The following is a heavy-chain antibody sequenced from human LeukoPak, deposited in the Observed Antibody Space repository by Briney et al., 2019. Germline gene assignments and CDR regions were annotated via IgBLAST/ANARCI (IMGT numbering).Heavy chain of an antibody. CDR3: AKSQYSSSWYGSY. Sequence: GGSLRLSSAASGFTFSSYAMSWVRQAPGKGLEWVSAISGSGGSTYYADSVKGRFTISRDNSKNTLYLQMNSLRAEDTAVYYCAKSQYSSSWYGSYWGQGTLVTVSS. CDR2: ISGSGGST. J-gene: IGHJ4*02. D-gene: IGHD6-13*01. V-gene: IGHV3-23*01. CDR1: GFTFSSYA.